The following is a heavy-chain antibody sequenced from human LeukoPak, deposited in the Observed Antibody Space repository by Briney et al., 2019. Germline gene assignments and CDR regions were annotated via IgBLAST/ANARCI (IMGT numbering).Heavy chain of an antibody. Sequence: GASVKVSCKASGYTFTSNYTHWVRQAPGQGLEWMGMIYPRDGSTSYARKFQGRVTVTRDTSTSTVHMELSGLRSEDTAVYYCARDQEGFDYWGQGTLVTVSS. J-gene: IGHJ4*02. V-gene: IGHV1-46*01. CDR1: GYTFTSNY. CDR3: ARDQEGFDY. CDR2: IYPRDGST.